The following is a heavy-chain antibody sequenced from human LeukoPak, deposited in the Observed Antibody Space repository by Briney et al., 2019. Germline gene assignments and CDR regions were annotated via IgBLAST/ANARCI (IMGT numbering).Heavy chain of an antibody. Sequence: ASVKVSCKASGYTFTSYGISWVRQAPGQGLEWMGWISAYNGNTDYQQKLQGRVTMTTDTSTSTAYMELRSLRSDDTAVYYCAGDYCSSTSCPGRGPHFDYWGQGTLVTVSS. D-gene: IGHD2-2*01. CDR2: ISAYNGNT. J-gene: IGHJ4*02. V-gene: IGHV1-18*01. CDR3: AGDYCSSTSCPGRGPHFDY. CDR1: GYTFTSYG.